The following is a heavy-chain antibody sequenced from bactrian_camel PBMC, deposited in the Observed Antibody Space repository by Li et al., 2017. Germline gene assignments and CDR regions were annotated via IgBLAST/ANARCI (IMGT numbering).Heavy chain of an antibody. CDR1: GYIFSSCG. D-gene: IGHD6*01. CDR3: ASAVVPRYGDSWHGAYEYNY. V-gene: IGHV3S54*01. Sequence: HVQLVESGGGSVQAGGSLKLSCAASGYIFSSCGMGWYRQAPGKERELVSTISASGGTTIYADSVKGRFTISRDNAKNTLYLQLNNLKAEDTAQYYCASAVVPRYGDSWHGAYEYNYWGQGTQVTVS. CDR2: ISASGGTT. J-gene: IGHJ4*01.